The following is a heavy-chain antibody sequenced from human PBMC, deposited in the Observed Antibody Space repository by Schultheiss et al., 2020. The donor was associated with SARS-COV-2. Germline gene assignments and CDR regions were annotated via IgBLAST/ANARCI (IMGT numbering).Heavy chain of an antibody. CDR2: IKQDGSEK. D-gene: IGHD4-11*01. J-gene: IGHJ6*03. Sequence: GGSLRLSCTASGFTFGDYAMSWFRQAPGKGLEWVANIKQDGSEKYYVDSVKGRFTISRDNSKNTLYLQMNSLRAEDTAVYYCARGGPYIAPYYYYYYMDVWGKGTTVTVSS. V-gene: IGHV3-7*01. CDR3: ARGGPYIAPYYYYYYMDV. CDR1: GFTFGDYA.